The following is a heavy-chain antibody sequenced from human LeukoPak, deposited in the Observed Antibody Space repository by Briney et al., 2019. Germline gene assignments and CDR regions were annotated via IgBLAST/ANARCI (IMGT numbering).Heavy chain of an antibody. V-gene: IGHV1-3*01. Sequence: ASVKVSCKTSGYTFTDYGMHWVRQAPGQRLEWMAWINAGNGDAKYSQKFQGRVTITRDTSASTAYMELSSLRSEDTAVYYCARDRIQLWFGPRNWFDPWGQGTLVTVSS. CDR3: ARDRIQLWFGPRNWFDP. CDR1: GYTFTDYG. D-gene: IGHD5-18*01. J-gene: IGHJ5*02. CDR2: INAGNGDA.